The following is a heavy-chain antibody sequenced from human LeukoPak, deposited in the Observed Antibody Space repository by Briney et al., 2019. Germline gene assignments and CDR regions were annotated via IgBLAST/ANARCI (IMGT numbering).Heavy chain of an antibody. CDR3: ASEDFWSGYYRDPYYYYGMDV. CDR2: ISAYNGNT. CDR1: GYTFTSYG. J-gene: IGHJ6*02. D-gene: IGHD3-3*01. V-gene: IGHV1-18*01. Sequence: ASVKVSCKASGYTFTSYGISWVRQAPGQGLEWMGWISAYNGNTNYAQKFQGRVTMTRDTSTSTAYMELRSLRSDDTAVYYCASEDFWSGYYRDPYYYYGMDVWGQGTTVTVSS.